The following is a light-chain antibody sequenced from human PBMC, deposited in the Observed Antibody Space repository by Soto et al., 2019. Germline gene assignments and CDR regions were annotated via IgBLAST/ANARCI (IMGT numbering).Light chain of an antibody. J-gene: IGKJ1*01. V-gene: IGKV4-1*01. CDR2: WAS. CDR3: QQYYSTPRT. Sequence: DIVMTQSPDSLAVSLGERATINCKSSQSVLYSSNNKNYLAWYQQKPGQPLKLLIYWASTRESGVPDRFSGSGSGTDFTLTISSLQAEDVAVYYCQQYYSTPRTFGHGTKVEIK. CDR1: QSVLYSSNNKNY.